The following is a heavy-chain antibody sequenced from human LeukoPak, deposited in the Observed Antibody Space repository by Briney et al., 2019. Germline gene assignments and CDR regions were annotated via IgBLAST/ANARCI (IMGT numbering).Heavy chain of an antibody. D-gene: IGHD6-19*01. CDR3: ASAQWLAYYFDY. V-gene: IGHV4-61*01. CDR1: GGSVSSGSYY. CDR2: IYYSGST. J-gene: IGHJ4*02. Sequence: ASETLSLTCPVSGGSVSSGSYYWSWIRHPPGKGLEWIGYIYYSGSTTYNPSLKSQVTISVDTSKNQFSLKLSSVTAADTAVYYCASAQWLAYYFDYWGQGTLVTVSS.